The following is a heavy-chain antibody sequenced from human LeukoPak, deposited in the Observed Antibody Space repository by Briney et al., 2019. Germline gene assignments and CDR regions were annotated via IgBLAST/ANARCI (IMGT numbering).Heavy chain of an antibody. CDR1: GFTVSSNY. V-gene: IGHV3-66*01. J-gene: IGHJ6*03. D-gene: IGHD5-18*01. CDR3: TRVPYGYLGYYYYMDV. Sequence: GGSLRLSCAASGFTVSSNYISWVRQAPGKGLEWVSVIYSGGNTYYADSVKGRFTISRDNSKNTLYLQMNSLRAEDTAVYYCTRVPYGYLGYYYYMDVWGKGTTVTISS. CDR2: IYSGGNT.